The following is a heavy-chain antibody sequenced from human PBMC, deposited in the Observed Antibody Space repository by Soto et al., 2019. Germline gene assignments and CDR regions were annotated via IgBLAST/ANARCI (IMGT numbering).Heavy chain of an antibody. D-gene: IGHD3-9*01. CDR3: ARVLFGSAWVLRYFRWLWPVLIDY. Sequence: ASVKVSCKASGYTFTSYGISWVRQAPGQGLEWMGWISAYNGNTNYAQKLQGRVTMTTDTSTSTAYMELRSLRSDDTAVYYCARVLFGSAWVLRYFRWLWPVLIDYWGQGTLVTVSS. CDR1: GYTFTSYG. J-gene: IGHJ4*02. V-gene: IGHV1-18*01. CDR2: ISAYNGNT.